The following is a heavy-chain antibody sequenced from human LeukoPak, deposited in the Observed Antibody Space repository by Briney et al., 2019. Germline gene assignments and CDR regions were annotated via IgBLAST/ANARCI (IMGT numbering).Heavy chain of an antibody. CDR2: IFYTGKI. D-gene: IGHD3-16*01. J-gene: IGHJ4*02. CDR1: GDSITTEYYW. CDR3: ARQLGVGVWALDR. V-gene: IGHV4-39*01. Sequence: SETLSLTCDVSGDSITTEYYWWGWLRQPPWKGLEWIAIIFYTGKIHDNPSLRNRISMSVDTSKDQFSLRLSAVTAPDTAVYHCARQLGVGVWALDRWGQGTLVTVSS.